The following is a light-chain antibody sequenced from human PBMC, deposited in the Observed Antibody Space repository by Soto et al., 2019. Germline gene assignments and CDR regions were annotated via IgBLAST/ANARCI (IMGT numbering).Light chain of an antibody. CDR2: GAS. V-gene: IGKV3-15*01. Sequence: EIVLTQSPATLSVAPGERATLSCRASPGLSSNLAWYQQKPGQAPRLLIYGASYRATGIPARFSGRGSGTEFTLTIRSLQSEDFAVYYCQQYNNWPWTCGQGTKVDIK. J-gene: IGKJ1*01. CDR1: PGLSSN. CDR3: QQYNNWPWT.